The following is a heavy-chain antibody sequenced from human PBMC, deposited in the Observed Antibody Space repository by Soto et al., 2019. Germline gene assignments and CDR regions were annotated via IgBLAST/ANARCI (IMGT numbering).Heavy chain of an antibody. V-gene: IGHV3-21*01. CDR1: GFTFSSYS. CDR2: ISSSSSYI. D-gene: IGHD2-2*01. CDR3: ARGSEIVVVPAAYYYMDV. Sequence: GGSLRLSCAASGFTFSSYSMNWVRQAPGKGLEWVSSISSSSSYIYYADSVKGRFTISRDNAKNSLYLQMNSLRAEDTAVYYCARGSEIVVVPAAYYYMDVWGKGTTVTVSS. J-gene: IGHJ6*03.